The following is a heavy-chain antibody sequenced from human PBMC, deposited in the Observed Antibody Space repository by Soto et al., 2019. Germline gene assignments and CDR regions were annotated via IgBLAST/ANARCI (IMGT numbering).Heavy chain of an antibody. CDR3: ATLHYSAGSDYGP. D-gene: IGHD2-21*01. CDR2: ISSSGGST. Sequence: GGSLRLSCAASGFTFSSYAMNWVRQAPGKGLEWVSAISSSGGSTYYADSVKGRFTISRDNSKNTLYLQMNSLRAEDTAVYYCATLHYSAGSDYGPWGPGTLVTVYS. CDR1: GFTFSSYA. V-gene: IGHV3-23*01. J-gene: IGHJ5*02.